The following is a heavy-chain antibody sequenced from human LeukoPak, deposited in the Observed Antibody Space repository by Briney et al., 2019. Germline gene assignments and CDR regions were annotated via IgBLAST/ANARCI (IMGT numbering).Heavy chain of an antibody. Sequence: PGRPLRLSCAASGFTFDDYAMHWVRQAPGKGLEWVSGISWNSGSIGYADSVKGRFTISRDNAKNSLYLQMNSLRAEDTALYYCAKDVRGYSYAGGPFDYWGQGTLVTVSS. J-gene: IGHJ4*02. CDR3: AKDVRGYSYAGGPFDY. CDR1: GFTFDDYA. V-gene: IGHV3-9*01. CDR2: ISWNSGSI. D-gene: IGHD5-18*01.